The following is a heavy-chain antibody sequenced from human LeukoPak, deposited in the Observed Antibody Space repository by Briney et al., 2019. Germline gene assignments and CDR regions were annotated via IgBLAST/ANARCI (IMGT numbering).Heavy chain of an antibody. D-gene: IGHD3-22*01. CDR1: GGSFSGYY. V-gene: IGHV4-34*01. CDR3: AREVVVVVKYYYYYYMDV. Sequence: SETLSLTCAVYGGSFSGYYWSWIRQPPGKWLEWIGEINHSGSTNYNPSLKSRVTISVDTSKNQFSLKLSSVTAADTAVYYCAREVVVVVKYYYYYYMDVWGKGTTVTISS. CDR2: INHSGST. J-gene: IGHJ6*03.